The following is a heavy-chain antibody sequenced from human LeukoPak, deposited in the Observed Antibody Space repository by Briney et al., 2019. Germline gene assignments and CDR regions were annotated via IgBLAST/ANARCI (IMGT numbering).Heavy chain of an antibody. J-gene: IGHJ3*02. CDR2: INTNTRTP. Sequence: GASVKVSCKASGYTFTKYAINWVRQAPGQGLEWMGWINTNTRTPTYAQGFTGRLVFSLDTSANTAYLQINSLEAGDTAVYYCARVMTTVTTGNAFDIWGQGTMVTVSS. CDR3: ARVMTTVTTGNAFDI. CDR1: GYTFTKYA. V-gene: IGHV7-4-1*02. D-gene: IGHD4-17*01.